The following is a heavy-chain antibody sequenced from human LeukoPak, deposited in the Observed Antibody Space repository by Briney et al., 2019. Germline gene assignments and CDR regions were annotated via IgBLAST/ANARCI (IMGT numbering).Heavy chain of an antibody. Sequence: ASVRVSCKASGYTFTDYYMHWVRQAPGQGLEWMGWINPKSGDTNFAQKFQGRVTMTRDTSINTAYMELTRLTSDDTAVYSCARESRSGWVDAFDIWGQGTMVTVSS. CDR3: ARESRSGWVDAFDI. V-gene: IGHV1-2*02. CDR2: INPKSGDT. J-gene: IGHJ3*02. D-gene: IGHD6-19*01. CDR1: GYTFTDYY.